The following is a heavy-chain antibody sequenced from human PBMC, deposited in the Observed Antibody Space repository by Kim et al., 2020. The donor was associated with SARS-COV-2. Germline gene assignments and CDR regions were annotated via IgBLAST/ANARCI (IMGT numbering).Heavy chain of an antibody. CDR3: ARSYYYDTRGHHDAFDI. CDR2: ISSCNGTI. J-gene: IGHJ3*02. V-gene: IGHV3-11*01. Sequence: GGSLRLSCAASGFFFSDYSMNWIRQAPGKGLEWVSYISSCNGTIYIADSLKGRFTISRDNAKSSLSLQMNSLRAEDTAMYFCARSYYYDTRGHHDAFDIWGQGTMVTVSS. D-gene: IGHD3-22*01. CDR1: GFFFSDYS.